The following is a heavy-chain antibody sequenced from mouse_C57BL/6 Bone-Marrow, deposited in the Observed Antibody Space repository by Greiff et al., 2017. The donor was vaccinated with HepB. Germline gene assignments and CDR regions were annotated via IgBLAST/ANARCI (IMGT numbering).Heavy chain of an antibody. D-gene: IGHD1-1*01. CDR2: ISDGGSYT. Sequence: EVMVEESGGGLVKPGGSLKLSCAASGFTLSSYAMSWVRQTPEKRLEWVATISDGGSYTYYPDNVKGRFTISRDNAKNNLYLQMSHLKSEDTAMYYCASYGSSYGWFAYWGQGTLVTVSA. CDR3: ASYGSSYGWFAY. J-gene: IGHJ3*01. V-gene: IGHV5-4*03. CDR1: GFTLSSYA.